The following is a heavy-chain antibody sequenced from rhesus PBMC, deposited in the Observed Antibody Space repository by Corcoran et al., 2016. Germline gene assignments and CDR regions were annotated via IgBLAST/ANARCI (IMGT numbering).Heavy chain of an antibody. J-gene: IGHJ6*01. CDR2: INSGGGRT. CDR3: AKRTQFFLDS. V-gene: IGHV3S25*01. D-gene: IGHD3-3*01. Sequence: EVQLVASGGGLAKPGGSLRLSCAASGFTFSSYWLNWVRHAPGKGLEWVSAINSGGGRTYYADSVKGRFTISRDNSKNTLSLQMNSLRAEDTAAYYCAKRTQFFLDSWGQGVVVTVSS. CDR1: GFTFSSYW.